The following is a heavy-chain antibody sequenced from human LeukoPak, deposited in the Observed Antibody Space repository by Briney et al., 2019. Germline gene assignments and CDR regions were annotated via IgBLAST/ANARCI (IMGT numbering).Heavy chain of an antibody. CDR3: ARLYVVVTAHYGMDV. CDR1: GYTFTGYF. V-gene: IGHV1-18*04. CDR2: ISTYNGNT. Sequence: ASVKVSCKASGYTFTGYFMHWVRQAPGQGLEWMGWISTYNGNTNYAQSLQGRVTMTTDTSTNTAYMELRSLRSDDTAVYYCARLYVVVTAHYGMDVWGQGTTVTVSS. D-gene: IGHD2-21*02. J-gene: IGHJ6*02.